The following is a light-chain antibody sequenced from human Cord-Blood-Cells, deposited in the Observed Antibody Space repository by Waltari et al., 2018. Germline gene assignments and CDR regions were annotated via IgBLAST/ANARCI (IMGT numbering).Light chain of an antibody. Sequence: EIVMTQSPATLSVSPGDSATLSCRASQGVSSNLAWYQQKPRQAPRLLIYGASTRATGIPARFSGSVSGTEFTLTICSLQSEDFAVYYCQQYNNWPSFGGGSKVEIK. V-gene: IGKV3-15*01. CDR1: QGVSSN. J-gene: IGKJ4*01. CDR3: QQYNNWPS. CDR2: GAS.